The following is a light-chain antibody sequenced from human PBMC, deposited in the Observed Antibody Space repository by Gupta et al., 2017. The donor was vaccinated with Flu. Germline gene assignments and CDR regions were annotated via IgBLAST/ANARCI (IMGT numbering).Light chain of an antibody. V-gene: IGKV3-20*01. J-gene: IGKJ4*01. CDR1: QSVSSSS. Sequence: EIVLTQSPGTLSLSPGERATVSCRASQSVSSSSLAWYQQKPGQAPRLLIYGASRRATGIPDRFSGSESGTDFTLTISRLEPEDFAVYYCEQYGGSPPLTFGGGTKVEIK. CDR3: EQYGGSPPLT. CDR2: GAS.